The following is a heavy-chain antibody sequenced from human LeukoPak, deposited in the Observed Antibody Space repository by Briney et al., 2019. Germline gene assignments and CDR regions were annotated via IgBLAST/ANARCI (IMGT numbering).Heavy chain of an antibody. Sequence: ASVKVSCKASGYTFTGYYMHWVRQAPGQGLEWMGRINPSSGGTNYAQKFQGRVTMTRDTSISTAYMELSSLISDDSAVYYCARTGDSVGVGPDYWGQGTLVTVSS. J-gene: IGHJ4*02. V-gene: IGHV1-2*06. CDR1: GYTFTGYY. CDR2: INPSSGGT. CDR3: ARTGDSVGVGPDY. D-gene: IGHD1-26*01.